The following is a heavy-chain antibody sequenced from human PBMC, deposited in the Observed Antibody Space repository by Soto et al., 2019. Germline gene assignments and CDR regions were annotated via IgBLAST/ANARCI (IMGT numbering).Heavy chain of an antibody. CDR3: AGLDGYNAYYYGMDV. CDR2: VYSSGST. V-gene: IGHV4-59*08. CDR1: GGSISSHS. D-gene: IGHD5-12*01. Sequence: SETLSLTCSVSGGSISSHSWNWIRQPPGRGLEWIGHVYSSGSTNYNPSLESRVTISVDTSKNQFSLKLSSVTAADTAVYYCAGLDGYNAYYYGMDVWGQGTTVTVSS. J-gene: IGHJ6*02.